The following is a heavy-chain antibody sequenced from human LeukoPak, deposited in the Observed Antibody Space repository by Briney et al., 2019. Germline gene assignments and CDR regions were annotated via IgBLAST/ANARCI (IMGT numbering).Heavy chain of an antibody. V-gene: IGHV3-30*18. CDR1: GFTFSSFG. CDR3: AKDRHTVTTFDY. J-gene: IGHJ4*02. D-gene: IGHD4-11*01. Sequence: PGRSLRLSCAASGFTFSSFGMHRVRQAPGKGLEWVAVISYDGRNEYYADSVKGRFTISRDNSKNTVYLQMNRLRPEDTAVYYCAKDRHTVTTFDYWGQGPLVTVSS. CDR2: ISYDGRNE.